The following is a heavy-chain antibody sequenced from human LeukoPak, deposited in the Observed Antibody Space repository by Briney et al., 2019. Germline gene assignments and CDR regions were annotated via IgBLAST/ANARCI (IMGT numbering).Heavy chain of an antibody. CDR1: GFTFSSYA. CDR2: ISGSGGST. D-gene: IGHD6-19*01. CDR3: ARSPRLVLDYYDGMDV. V-gene: IGHV3-23*01. Sequence: GGSLRLSCAASGFTFSSYAMSWVRQAPGKGLEWVSAISGSGGSTYYADSVKGQFTISRDNSKNTLYLQMNSLRAEDTAVYYCARSPRLVLDYYDGMDVWGQGTTVTVSS. J-gene: IGHJ6*02.